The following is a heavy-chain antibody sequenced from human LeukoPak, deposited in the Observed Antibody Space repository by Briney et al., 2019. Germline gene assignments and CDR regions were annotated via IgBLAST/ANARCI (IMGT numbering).Heavy chain of an antibody. CDR3: ASAEGGVVPAATFDY. J-gene: IGHJ4*02. CDR1: GGTFSSYA. D-gene: IGHD2-2*01. V-gene: IGHV1-69*11. CDR2: IIPILGTA. Sequence: SVKVSCKASGGTFSSYAISWVRQAPGQGLEWMGRIIPILGTANYAQKFQGRVTITTDESTSTAYMELSSLRSEDTAVYYCASAEGGVVPAATFDYWGQGTLVTVSS.